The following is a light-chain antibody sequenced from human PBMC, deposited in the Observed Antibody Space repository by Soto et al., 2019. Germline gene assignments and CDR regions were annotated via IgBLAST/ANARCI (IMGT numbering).Light chain of an antibody. J-gene: IGKJ1*01. V-gene: IGKV3-15*01. Sequence: EIVMTPSPATLSVSPGERANLSCRASQSVSSNLAWYQQKPGQAPRLLIYGASTRATGIPARFSGSGSGTEFTLTISSLRSGDFAVYYCQQYNNWPPWTFGQGTKVDI. CDR1: QSVSSN. CDR2: GAS. CDR3: QQYNNWPPWT.